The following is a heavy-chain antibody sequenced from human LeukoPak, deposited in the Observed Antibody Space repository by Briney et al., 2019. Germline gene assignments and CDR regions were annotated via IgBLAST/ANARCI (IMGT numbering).Heavy chain of an antibody. CDR2: IYYSGST. V-gene: IGHV4-59*12. CDR1: GGSLSSYY. D-gene: IGHD2/OR15-2a*01. CDR3: ARVVSWPHNWFDP. Sequence: SETLSLTCTVSGGSLSSYYWSWIRQPPGKGLEWIGYIYYSGSTNYNPSLKSRVTISIETSKNQFSLKLSSVTAADTAVYYCARVVSWPHNWFDPWGQGTLVTVSS. J-gene: IGHJ5*02.